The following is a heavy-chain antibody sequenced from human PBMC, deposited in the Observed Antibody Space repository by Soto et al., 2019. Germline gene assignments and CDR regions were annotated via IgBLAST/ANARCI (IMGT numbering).Heavy chain of an antibody. D-gene: IGHD3-16*01. Sequence: EVQLVESGGGLVQPGGSLRLSCAASGFTFGNYWMHWVRQAPGKGLVWVARINSDGSSTSYADSVKGRFTISRDNAKNTLYLQMNSLRAEHTAMYYCTKVISTVGGDFDSWGQGTLVTVSS. CDR2: INSDGSST. CDR3: TKVISTVGGDFDS. CDR1: GFTFGNYW. J-gene: IGHJ4*02. V-gene: IGHV3-74*01.